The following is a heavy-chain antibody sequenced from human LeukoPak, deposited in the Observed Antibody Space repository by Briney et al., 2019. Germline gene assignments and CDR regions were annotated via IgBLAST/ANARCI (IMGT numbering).Heavy chain of an antibody. CDR3: AKDEGSMILYPNTFDI. D-gene: IGHD2-2*02. Sequence: SVKVSCKASGGTFSSYAISWVRQAPGQGLEWMGGIIPIFGTANYAQKFQGRVTITADKSTSTAYMELSSLRSEDTAVYYCAKDEGSMILYPNTFDIWGQGTMVTVSS. J-gene: IGHJ3*02. CDR2: IIPIFGTA. V-gene: IGHV1-69*06. CDR1: GGTFSSYA.